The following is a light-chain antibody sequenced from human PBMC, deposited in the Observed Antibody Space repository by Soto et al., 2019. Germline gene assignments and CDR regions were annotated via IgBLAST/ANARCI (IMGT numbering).Light chain of an antibody. Sequence: DIQMTQSPSSLSASVGDRVTITCRASQSISSFLNWHQHKPGKAPKVLIYGASSLQSGVPSRFSGSGSGTDFTLTISSLQPEYFATYYCQHGYSTPITFGQGTLLDIK. V-gene: IGKV1-39*01. CDR1: QSISSF. CDR3: QHGYSTPIT. CDR2: GAS. J-gene: IGKJ5*01.